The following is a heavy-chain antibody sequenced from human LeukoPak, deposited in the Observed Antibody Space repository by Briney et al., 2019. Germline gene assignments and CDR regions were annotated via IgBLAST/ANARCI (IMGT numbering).Heavy chain of an antibody. CDR3: ARTMVRGVPAGMDV. J-gene: IGHJ6*02. D-gene: IGHD3-10*01. CDR2: VNPNSANT. CDR1: GYTFTSYE. V-gene: IGHV1-8*01. Sequence: GASVKVSRKASGYTFTSYEYNWVRQAPGQGLEYMGWVNPNSANTGYAPRFQGRVTMTTKASIRTAYMELSSLTSEDTAVYYCARTMVRGVPAGMDVWGQGTTVTDSS.